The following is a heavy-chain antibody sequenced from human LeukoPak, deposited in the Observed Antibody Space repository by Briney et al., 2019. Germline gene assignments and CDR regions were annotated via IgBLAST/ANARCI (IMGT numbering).Heavy chain of an antibody. CDR1: GFTFSSYG. D-gene: IGHD6-6*01. Sequence: GGSLRLSCAASGFTFSSYGMHWVRQAPGKGLEWVAFIRYDGSNKYYADSVKGRFTISRDNSKNTLYLQMNSLRAEDTAVYYCAEELTRYSSSGSGGDPTCFDYWGQGTLVTVSS. CDR2: IRYDGSNK. CDR3: AEELTRYSSSGSGGDPTCFDY. J-gene: IGHJ4*02. V-gene: IGHV3-30*02.